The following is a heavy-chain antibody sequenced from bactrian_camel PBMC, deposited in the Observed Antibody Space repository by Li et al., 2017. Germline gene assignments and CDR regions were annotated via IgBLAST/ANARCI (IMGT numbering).Heavy chain of an antibody. CDR3: AVDRCSTYGLTRTGY. CDR2: IGRDGIT. J-gene: IGHJ6*01. Sequence: HVQLVESGGGSVQAGGSLRLFCAVSGYSYNNYCGGWFRQAPGKEREGVACIGRDGITMYSDSVKGRFTISKDNAMNTLYLQMDSLKPEDTAMHYCAVDRCSTYGLTRTGYWGQGTQVTVS. CDR1: GYSYNNYC. V-gene: IGHV3S63*01. D-gene: IGHD7*01.